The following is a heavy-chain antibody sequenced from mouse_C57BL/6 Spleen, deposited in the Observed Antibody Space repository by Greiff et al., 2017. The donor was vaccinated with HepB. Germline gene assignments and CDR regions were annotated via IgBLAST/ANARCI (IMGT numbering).Heavy chain of an antibody. Sequence: QVQLQQPGAELVKPGASVKMSCKASGYTFTSYWITWVKQRPGQGLEWIGDIYPGSGSTNYNEKFKSKATLTVDTSSSTAYMQLSCLTSEDSAVYYCARETTAPWYFDVWGTGTTVTVSS. CDR3: ARETTAPWYFDV. D-gene: IGHD1-2*01. V-gene: IGHV1-55*01. J-gene: IGHJ1*03. CDR2: IYPGSGST. CDR1: GYTFTSYW.